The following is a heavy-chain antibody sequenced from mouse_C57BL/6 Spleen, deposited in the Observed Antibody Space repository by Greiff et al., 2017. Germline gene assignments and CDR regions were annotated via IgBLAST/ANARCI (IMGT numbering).Heavy chain of an antibody. V-gene: IGHV1-55*01. CDR3: ARDSSGYSLDY. CDR1: GYTFTSYW. J-gene: IGHJ3*01. CDR2: IYPGSGST. Sequence: QVQLQQPGAELVKPGASVKMSCKASGYTFTSYWITWVKQRPGQGLEWIGDIYPGSGSTNYNEKFKSKATLTVDTTTSTAYMQLSSLTSEDSAVYYCARDSSGYSLDYWGQGTLVTVSA. D-gene: IGHD3-2*02.